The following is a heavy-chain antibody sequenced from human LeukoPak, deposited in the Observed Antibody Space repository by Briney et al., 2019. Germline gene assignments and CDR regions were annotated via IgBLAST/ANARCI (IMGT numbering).Heavy chain of an antibody. D-gene: IGHD3-3*01. CDR3: ARLQGLWSGYYGMDV. Sequence: PSETLSLTCTVSGGSISSSSYYWGWIRQPPGKGLEWIGSIYYSGSTNYNPSLKSRVTISVDTSKNQFSLKLSSVTAADTAVYYCARLQGLWSGYYGMDVWGQGTTVTVSS. CDR2: IYYSGST. J-gene: IGHJ6*02. CDR1: GGSISSSSYY. V-gene: IGHV4-39*07.